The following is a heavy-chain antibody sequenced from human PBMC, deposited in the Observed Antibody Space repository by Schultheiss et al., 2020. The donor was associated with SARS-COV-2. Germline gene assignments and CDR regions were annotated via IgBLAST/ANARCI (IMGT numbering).Heavy chain of an antibody. CDR3: ARGARIDY. CDR2: INHSGST. V-gene: IGHV4-34*01. J-gene: IGHJ4*02. Sequence: SETLSLTCAVYGGSFSGYFWSWIRQPPGKGLEWIGEINHSGSTNYNPSLKSRVTISVDTSKNQFSLKLSSVTAADTTVYYCARGARIDYWGQGTLVTVSS. CDR1: GGSFSGYF.